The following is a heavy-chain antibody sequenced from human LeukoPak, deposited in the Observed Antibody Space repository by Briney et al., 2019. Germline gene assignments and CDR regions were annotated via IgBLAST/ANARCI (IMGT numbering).Heavy chain of an antibody. CDR2: IYSGGNT. J-gene: IGHJ4*02. D-gene: IGHD4-17*01. Sequence: GGSLRLSCTVSGSTVSSNSMSRVRQAPGKGLEWVSFIYSGGNTHYSDSVKGRFTISRDNSKNTLYLQMNSLRAEDTAVYYCARRAGEYSHPYDYWGQGTLVTVSS. CDR1: GSTVSSNS. V-gene: IGHV3-53*01. CDR3: ARRAGEYSHPYDY.